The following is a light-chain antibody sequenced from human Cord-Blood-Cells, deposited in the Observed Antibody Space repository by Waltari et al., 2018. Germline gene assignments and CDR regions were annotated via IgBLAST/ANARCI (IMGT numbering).Light chain of an antibody. CDR2: DVS. CDR1: SSDVGGYNY. V-gene: IGLV2-14*01. CDR3: SSYTSSSTWV. Sequence: QSALTQPASAYGSPGQPITISRTGTSSDVGGYNYVSWSQQHPGKAPKLMIYDVSKRRSGVSIRVSGSKSVNAASLTISGLQAEDEADYYCSSYTSSSTWVFGGGTKLTVL. J-gene: IGLJ3*02.